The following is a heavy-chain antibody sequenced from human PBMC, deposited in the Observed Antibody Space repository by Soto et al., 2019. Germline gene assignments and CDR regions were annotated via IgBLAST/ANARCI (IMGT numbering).Heavy chain of an antibody. CDR3: ARAAAYYYDSSGYYYYLDY. V-gene: IGHV4-31*03. J-gene: IGHJ4*02. CDR2: IYYSGST. Sequence: ASETLSLTCTVSGGSISSGGYYWSWIRQHPGKGLEWIGYIYYSGSTYYNPSLKSRVTISVDTSKNQFSLKLSSVTAADTAVYYCARAAAYYYDSSGYYYYLDYWGQGTLVTVSS. D-gene: IGHD3-22*01. CDR1: GGSISSGGYY.